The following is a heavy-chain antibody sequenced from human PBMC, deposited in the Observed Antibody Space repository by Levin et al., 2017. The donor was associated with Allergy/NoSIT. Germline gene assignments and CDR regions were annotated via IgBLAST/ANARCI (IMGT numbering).Heavy chain of an antibody. CDR3: ARAESDGDYHWYFDL. V-gene: IGHV1-3*01. CDR1: GYTFTSYA. D-gene: IGHD4-17*01. CDR2: INAGNGNT. Sequence: ASVKVSCKASGYTFTSYAMHWVRQAPGQRLEWMGWINAGNGNTKYSQKFQGRVTITRDTSASTAYMELSSLRSEDTAVYYCARAESDGDYHWYFDLWGRGTLVTVSS. J-gene: IGHJ2*01.